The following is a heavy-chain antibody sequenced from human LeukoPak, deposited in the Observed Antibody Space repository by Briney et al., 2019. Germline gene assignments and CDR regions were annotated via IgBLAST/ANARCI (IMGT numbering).Heavy chain of an antibody. CDR2: IIPIFGTA. Sequence: SVKVSCKASGGTFSSYAISWVRQAPGQGLEWMGGIIPIFGTANYAQKFQGRVTITTDESTSTAYMELSSLRSEDTAVYYCARGTSYDILTGYYTYYFDYWGQGTLVTLSS. CDR1: GGTFSSYA. D-gene: IGHD3-9*01. V-gene: IGHV1-69*05. CDR3: ARGTSYDILTGYYTYYFDY. J-gene: IGHJ4*02.